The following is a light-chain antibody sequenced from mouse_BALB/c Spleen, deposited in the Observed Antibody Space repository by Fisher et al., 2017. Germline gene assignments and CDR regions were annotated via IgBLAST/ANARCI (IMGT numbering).Light chain of an antibody. CDR1: SSVSY. CDR2: DTS. J-gene: IGKJ5*01. V-gene: IGKV4-55*01. CDR3: QQWSSYPLT. Sequence: IVLTQSTAIMSASPGEKVTMTCSASSSVSYMYWYQQKPGSSPRLLIYDTSNLASGVPVRFRGSGSGTSYSLTISRMEAEDAATYYCQQWSSYPLTFGAGTKLELK.